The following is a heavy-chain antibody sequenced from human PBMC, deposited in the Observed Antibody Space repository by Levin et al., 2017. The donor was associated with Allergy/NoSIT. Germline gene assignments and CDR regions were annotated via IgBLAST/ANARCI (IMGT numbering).Heavy chain of an antibody. Sequence: GGSLRLSCAASGFTFSNAWMNWVRQAPGKGLEWLGHIKRKTDGGTTDYNTPVKGRFTISRDDSKNTLYLQMNSLKTEDTAVYYCTTSYNLYTDGGYLRGDFWGQGTLVTVSS. V-gene: IGHV3-15*01. J-gene: IGHJ4*02. CDR2: IKRKTDGGTT. CDR3: TTSYNLYTDGGYLRGDF. CDR1: GFTFSNAW. D-gene: IGHD6-19*01.